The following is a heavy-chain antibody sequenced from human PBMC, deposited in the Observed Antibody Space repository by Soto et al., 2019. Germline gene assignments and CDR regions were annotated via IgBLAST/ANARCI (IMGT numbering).Heavy chain of an antibody. J-gene: IGHJ3*02. Sequence: QLQLQESGSGLVKPSQTLSLTCAVSGGSISSGGYSWSWIRQPPGKGLEWIGYIYHIGSTYYNPSLKSRVTISVDRSKNQFSLKLSSVTAADTAVYYCARDRMYYYDSSGLGDDAFDIWGQGTMVTVSS. V-gene: IGHV4-30-2*01. CDR2: IYHIGST. CDR3: ARDRMYYYDSSGLGDDAFDI. D-gene: IGHD3-22*01. CDR1: GGSISSGGYS.